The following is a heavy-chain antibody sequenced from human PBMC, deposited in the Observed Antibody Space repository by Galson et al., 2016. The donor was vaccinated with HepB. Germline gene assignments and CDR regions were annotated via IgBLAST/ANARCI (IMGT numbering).Heavy chain of an antibody. CDR3: AKSSEGLLRYSGLDV. V-gene: IGHV3-21*06. CDR2: TGTGTGYL. Sequence: SLRLSCAASGFMFSKYSLSWVRQAPGKGLEWVASTGTGTGYLYYAASVKGRFTIFRDDSQSSLYLDMSGLGAEDTAVYYCAKSSEGLLRYSGLDVWGLGTTVTVSS. CDR1: GFMFSKYS. J-gene: IGHJ6*02. D-gene: IGHD4-11*01.